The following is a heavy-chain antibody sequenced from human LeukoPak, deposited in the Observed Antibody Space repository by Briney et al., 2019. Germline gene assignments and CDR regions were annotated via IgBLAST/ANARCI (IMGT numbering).Heavy chain of an antibody. D-gene: IGHD4-17*01. CDR3: ARDWGNGDYGEKGCQDY. Sequence: PGGSLRLSCAASGFTFDDYGMSWVRQAPGKGLEWVSGINWNGGSTGYADSVKGRFTISRDNAKNSLYLQMNSLRAEDTALYYCARDWGNGDYGEKGCQDYWGQGTLVTVSS. CDR1: GFTFDDYG. J-gene: IGHJ4*02. V-gene: IGHV3-20*04. CDR2: INWNGGST.